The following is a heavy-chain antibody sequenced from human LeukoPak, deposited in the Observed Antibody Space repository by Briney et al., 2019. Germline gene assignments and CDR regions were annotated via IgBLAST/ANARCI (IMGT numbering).Heavy chain of an antibody. CDR3: ARVLIAAPLCY. CDR2: INPNSGDT. D-gene: IGHD6-13*01. J-gene: IGHJ1*01. Sequence: ASVKVSCKASGYTFTGYYMHWVRQAPGQGLEWMGWINPNSGDTNYAQKFQGRVTMTRDTSISTAYMELSRLRSDDTAVYYCARVLIAAPLCYWGQGTLVTVSS. V-gene: IGHV1-2*02. CDR1: GYTFTGYY.